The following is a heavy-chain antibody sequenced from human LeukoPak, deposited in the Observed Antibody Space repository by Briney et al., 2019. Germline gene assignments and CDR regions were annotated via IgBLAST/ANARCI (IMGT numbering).Heavy chain of an antibody. D-gene: IGHD1-26*01. Sequence: GGSLRLACAASGFTFSSYSMNWVRQAPGKGLEWVSHITASGTAMFYADSVKGRFTISRDNAKNSLYLQMNSLRDEDTAVYYCASSGSYRFDYWGQGTLVSVSS. V-gene: IGHV3-48*02. CDR1: GFTFSSYS. CDR2: ITASGTAM. CDR3: ASSGSYRFDY. J-gene: IGHJ4*02.